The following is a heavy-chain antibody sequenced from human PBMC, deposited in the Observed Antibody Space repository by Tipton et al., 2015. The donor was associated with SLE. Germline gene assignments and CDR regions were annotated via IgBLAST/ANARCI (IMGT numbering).Heavy chain of an antibody. CDR2: ISSSSSTI. D-gene: IGHD6-13*01. V-gene: IGHV3-48*01. CDR3: ARDPRSGIAAALWDYYYYGMDV. CDR1: GFTFSSYS. J-gene: IGHJ6*02. Sequence: GSLRLSCAASGFTFSSYSMNWVRQAPGKGLEWVSYISSSSSTIYYADSVKGRFTISRDNAKNSLYLQMNSLRAEDTAVYYCARDPRSGIAAALWDYYYYGMDVWGQGTTVTVSS.